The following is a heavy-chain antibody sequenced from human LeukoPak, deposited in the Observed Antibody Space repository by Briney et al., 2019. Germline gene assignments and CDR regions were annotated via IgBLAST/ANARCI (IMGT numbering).Heavy chain of an antibody. CDR1: GYSFTSYW. CDR2: IYPGDSDT. Sequence: GESLKISCKGSGYSFTSYWIGWVRQMPGKGLEWMGIIYPGDSDTRHSPSFQGQVTISADKSISTAYLQWSSLKASDTAMYYCARQTSAAGIPNWFDPWGQGTLVTVSS. J-gene: IGHJ5*02. D-gene: IGHD6-13*01. V-gene: IGHV5-51*01. CDR3: ARQTSAAGIPNWFDP.